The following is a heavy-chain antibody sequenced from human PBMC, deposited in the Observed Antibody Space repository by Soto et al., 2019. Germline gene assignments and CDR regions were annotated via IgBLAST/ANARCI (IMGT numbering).Heavy chain of an antibody. CDR1: GGSISSYY. J-gene: IGHJ6*04. V-gene: IGHV4-59*01. Sequence: PSETLSPTCTVSGGSISSYYWSWIRQPPGKGLEWIGYIYYSGSTNYNPSLKSRVTISVDTSKNQFSLKLSSVTAADTAVYYCARDSVERPHLWGKGTTVTVSS. D-gene: IGHD1-1*01. CDR2: IYYSGST. CDR3: ARDSVERPHL.